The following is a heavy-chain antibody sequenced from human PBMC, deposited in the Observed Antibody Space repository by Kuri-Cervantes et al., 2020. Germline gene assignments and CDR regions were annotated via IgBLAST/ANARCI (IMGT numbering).Heavy chain of an antibody. V-gene: IGHV3-7*03. J-gene: IGHJ4*02. CDR3: ARLYYYDSVSNY. CDR2: IKEDGSEK. CDR1: GFTFSSYG. Sequence: GGSLRLSCAASGFTFSSYGMHWVRQAPGKGLEWVANIKEDGSEKYYADPVKGRFTISRDNAKNSLYLQMNSLRAEDTAVYYCARLYYYDSVSNYWGQGTLVTVSS. D-gene: IGHD3-22*01.